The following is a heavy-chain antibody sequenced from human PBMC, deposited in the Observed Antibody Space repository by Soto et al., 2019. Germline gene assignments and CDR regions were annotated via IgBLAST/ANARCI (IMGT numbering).Heavy chain of an antibody. J-gene: IGHJ4*02. CDR3: VEGWNDF. CDR1: GFMFSSAW. V-gene: IGHV3-15*01. CDR2: IKSTKDGGAR. Sequence: ESGGDLVEPGGSLRLSCVTSGFMFSSAWMSWVRQAPGKGLEWVARIKSTKDGGARDDAAPVNGRFSISTDDSKSTVYLQMNSLSVEDTALYYCVEGWNDFWGQGTLVTVS. D-gene: IGHD1-1*01.